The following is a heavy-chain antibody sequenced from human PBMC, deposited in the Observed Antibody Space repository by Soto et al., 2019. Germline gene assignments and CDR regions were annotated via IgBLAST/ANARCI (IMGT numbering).Heavy chain of an antibody. CDR1: GGSISSSSYY. J-gene: IGHJ4*02. CDR3: ARMTGHSGSYLYY. CDR2: IYYSGST. D-gene: IGHD1-26*01. V-gene: IGHV4-39*01. Sequence: LQLQESGPGLVKPSETLSLTCTVSGGSISSSSYYWGWIRQPPGKGLEWIGSIYYSGSTYYNPSLTSRVTISVDTSKNEFSLKLSSVTAADTAVYYCARMTGHSGSYLYYWGQGTLVTVSS.